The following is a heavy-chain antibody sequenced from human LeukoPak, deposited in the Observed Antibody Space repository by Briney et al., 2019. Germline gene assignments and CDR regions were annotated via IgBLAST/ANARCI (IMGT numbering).Heavy chain of an antibody. J-gene: IGHJ4*02. CDR2: ISGSGGST. Sequence: TGGSLRLSCAASGFTFSNYAMSWVRQAPGKGLEWVSSISGSGGSTYYTDSVQGRFTISRDNSRNTLYPQMNSLRADDTAVYYCAKDRSVVIDWGQGTLVTVSS. CDR3: AKDRSVVID. D-gene: IGHD4-23*01. V-gene: IGHV3-23*01. CDR1: GFTFSNYA.